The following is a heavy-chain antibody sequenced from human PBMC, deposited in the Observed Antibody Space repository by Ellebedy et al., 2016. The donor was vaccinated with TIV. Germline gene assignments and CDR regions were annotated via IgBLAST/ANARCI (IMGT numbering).Heavy chain of an antibody. V-gene: IGHV3-21*04. Sequence: GGSLRLXXAASGFTFSSYSMNWVRQAPGKGLEWVSSISRSSSYIYYADSVKGRFTISRDNAKNSLYLQMNSLRAEDTAVYYCARDPEGEPHERDAFDIWGQGTMVTVSS. D-gene: IGHD3-16*01. J-gene: IGHJ3*02. CDR3: ARDPEGEPHERDAFDI. CDR1: GFTFSSYS. CDR2: ISRSSSYI.